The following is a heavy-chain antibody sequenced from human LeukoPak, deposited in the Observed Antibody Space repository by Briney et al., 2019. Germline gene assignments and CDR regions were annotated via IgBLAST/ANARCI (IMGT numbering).Heavy chain of an antibody. CDR1: GFTFSSYG. V-gene: IGHV3-30*18. Sequence: GGSLRLSCAASGFTFSSYGMHWVRQAPGKGLEWVAVISYDGSNKYYADSVKGRFTISRDNSKNTLHLQMNSLRAEDTAVYYCAKERPYYYDSSGYLHDHWGQGSLVTVSS. J-gene: IGHJ4*02. D-gene: IGHD3-22*01. CDR3: AKERPYYYDSSGYLHDH. CDR2: ISYDGSNK.